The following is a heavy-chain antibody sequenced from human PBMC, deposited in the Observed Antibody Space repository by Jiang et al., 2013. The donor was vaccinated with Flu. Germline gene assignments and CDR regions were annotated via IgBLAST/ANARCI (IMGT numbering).Heavy chain of an antibody. CDR1: GGSISSGAYY. CDR3: ARGNSDYIFDY. CDR2: IYFSDST. V-gene: IGHV4-31*03. Sequence: GSGLVKPSQTLSLTCTVSGGSISSGAYYWSWIRQHPGKGLEWIGYIYFSDSTSYNPSLKSRATISVDTSKNHLSLKLTSVTAADTAVYYCARGNSDYIFDYWGQGTLVTVSS. J-gene: IGHJ4*02. D-gene: IGHD4-11*01.